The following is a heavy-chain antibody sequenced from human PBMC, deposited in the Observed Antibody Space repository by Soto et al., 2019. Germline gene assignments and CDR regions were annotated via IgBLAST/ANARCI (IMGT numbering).Heavy chain of an antibody. Sequence: QVQLVQSGAEVKKPGSSVKVSCKASGGTFSSYTISWVRKAAGQGLEWMGRIIPILGIANYAQKFQGRVTITADKSTSTGYMELSSLRSEDTSVYYCARDPVDTAMVTVDNRFYPWGQGPLVTVSS. CDR2: IIPILGIA. CDR1: GGTFSSYT. CDR3: ARDPVDTAMVTVDNRFYP. J-gene: IGHJ5*02. V-gene: IGHV1-69*08. D-gene: IGHD5-18*01.